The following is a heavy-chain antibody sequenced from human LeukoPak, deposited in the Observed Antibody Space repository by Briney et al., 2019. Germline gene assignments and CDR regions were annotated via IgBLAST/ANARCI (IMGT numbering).Heavy chain of an antibody. CDR2: ISWNGGST. J-gene: IGHJ6*02. CDR3: ARCGGTCSLPSTSAMDV. D-gene: IGHD2-21*01. Sequence: GGSLRLSCAATGFSFEDYGMHWVRPPPGKGLEWVSGISWNGGSTDYADSVKGRFTISRDNAKNTLYLQMNSLRAEDTALYLCARCGGTCSLPSTSAMDVWGQGTTVTVS. CDR1: GFSFEDYG. V-gene: IGHV3-20*01.